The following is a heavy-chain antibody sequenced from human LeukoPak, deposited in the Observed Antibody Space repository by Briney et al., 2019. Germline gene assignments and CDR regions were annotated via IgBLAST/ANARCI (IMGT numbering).Heavy chain of an antibody. D-gene: IGHD6-6*01. CDR1: GFTFTNYG. CDR2: IWYDGSKT. Sequence: PGTFLRLSCATSGFTFTNYGLHWVRQAPGKGLEWVAVIWYDGSKTYYADSVNGRFTISRDNSKNTVYLQMNSLRAEDTAVYYCARASSSSHFDYWGQGTLVTVSS. CDR3: ARASSSSHFDY. V-gene: IGHV3-33*01. J-gene: IGHJ4*02.